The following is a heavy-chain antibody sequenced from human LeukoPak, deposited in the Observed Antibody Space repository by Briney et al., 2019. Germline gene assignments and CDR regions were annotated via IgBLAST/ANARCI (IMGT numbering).Heavy chain of an antibody. Sequence: GGSLRLSCAASGFTFSSHWMSWVRQAPGKGLEWVANIKQDGSEKYYVDSVKGRFTISRDNAKNSLYLQMNSLRAEDTAVYYCARDMRCSSTSCSNNWFDPWGQGTLVTVSS. CDR3: ARDMRCSSTSCSNNWFDP. J-gene: IGHJ5*02. CDR1: GFTFSSHW. CDR2: IKQDGSEK. D-gene: IGHD2-2*01. V-gene: IGHV3-7*01.